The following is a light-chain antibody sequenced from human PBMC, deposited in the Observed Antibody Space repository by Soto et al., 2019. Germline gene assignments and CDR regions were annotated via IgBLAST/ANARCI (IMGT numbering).Light chain of an antibody. J-gene: IGLJ2*01. CDR3: SSYTSSSNVV. V-gene: IGLV2-14*01. CDR2: DVS. CDR1: SSDVGGYNY. Sequence: QSALTQPASVSGSPGQSITISCTGTSSDVGGYNYVSWYQQHPGKAPKLMIYDVSNRPSGVSNRFSGSKSGNTASLTISGLQDEDEADYYCSSYTSSSNVVFGGGTKLTVL.